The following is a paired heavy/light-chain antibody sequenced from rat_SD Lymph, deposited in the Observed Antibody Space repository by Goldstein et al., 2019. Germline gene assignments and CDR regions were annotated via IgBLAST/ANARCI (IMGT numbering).Light chain of an antibody. V-gene: IGKV8S5*01. CDR1: QSLLYSGNQKNY. Sequence: DIVMTQSPSSLAVSAGETVTINCKSSQSLLYSGNQKNYLAWYQQKPGQSPKLLIYWASTRQSGVPDRFIGSGSGTDFTLTISSVQAEDLAIYYCQQYYDTPFTFGSGTKLEIK. CDR2: WAS. CDR3: QQYYDTPFT. J-gene: IGKJ4*01.
Heavy chain of an antibody. CDR2: ISSSSSYI. Sequence: EVQLVESGGGLVQPGRSLKLSCLASGFTFSNYGMNWIRQAPGKGLEWVASISSSSSYIYYADTVKGRFTISRDNAKNTLYLQMTSLRSEDTALYYCARQMGITTDWYFDFWGPGTMVTVSS. J-gene: IGHJ1*01. CDR3: ARQMGITTDWYFDF. D-gene: IGHD1-9*01. V-gene: IGHV5-34*01. CDR1: GFTFSNYG.